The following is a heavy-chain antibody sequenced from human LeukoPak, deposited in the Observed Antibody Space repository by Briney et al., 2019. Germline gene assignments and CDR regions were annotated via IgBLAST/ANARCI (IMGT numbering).Heavy chain of an antibody. J-gene: IGHJ4*02. CDR1: GGTFSSYA. D-gene: IGHD3-10*01. CDR3: AREDYGSGSYYNS. CDR2: INPSGGST. Sequence: GASVKVSCKASGGTFSSYAISWVRQAPGQGLEWMGIINPSGGSTSYAQKFQGRVTMTRDTSTSTVYMELSSLRSEDTAVYYCAREDYGSGSYYNSWGQGTLVTVSS. V-gene: IGHV1-46*01.